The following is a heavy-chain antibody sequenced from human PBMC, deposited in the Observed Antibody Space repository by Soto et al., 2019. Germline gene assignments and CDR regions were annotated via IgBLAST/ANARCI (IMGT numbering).Heavy chain of an antibody. Sequence: GGSMKLSRAASGLTFDDYAMDWVRQAPGKGLEWVANIKQDGSEKYYVDSVKGRFTISRDNAKNSLYLQMNSLRAEDTAVYYCARVWGAAADLGRYYYGMDVWGQGTTVTVS. J-gene: IGHJ6*02. CDR1: GLTFDDYA. CDR3: ARVWGAAADLGRYYYGMDV. V-gene: IGHV3-7*03. CDR2: IKQDGSEK. D-gene: IGHD6-13*01.